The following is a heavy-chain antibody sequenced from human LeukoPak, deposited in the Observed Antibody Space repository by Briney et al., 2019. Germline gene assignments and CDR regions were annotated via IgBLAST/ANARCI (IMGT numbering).Heavy chain of an antibody. V-gene: IGHV3-30*18. Sequence: GGSLRLSCAASGFTIRNYGIHWVRHGPGRGLEWLAVGGSYENYADSVKGRFTISKDNSKNTVSLQMSRLRPEDTGLYYCAKGSGSLLWYGQLKTLDSWGQGTLVTISS. CDR2: GGSYE. CDR3: AKGSGSLLWYGQLKTLDS. J-gene: IGHJ4*02. D-gene: IGHD2-21*01. CDR1: GFTIRNYG.